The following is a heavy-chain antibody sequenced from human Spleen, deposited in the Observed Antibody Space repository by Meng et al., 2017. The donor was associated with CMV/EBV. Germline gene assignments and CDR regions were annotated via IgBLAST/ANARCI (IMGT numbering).Heavy chain of an antibody. CDR2: IRFDGSSK. D-gene: IGHD1-1*01. J-gene: IGHJ5*02. V-gene: IGHV3-30*02. CDR1: GFNFIKYG. CDR3: ASPRGPEGTNWFDP. Sequence: GESLKISCAASGFNFIKYGMHWVRQAPGKGLEWMSFIRFDGSSKYYADSVKGRFTISRDNSKNTLYLQMNSLRPEDTAVYYCASPRGPEGTNWFDPWGQGTLVTVSS.